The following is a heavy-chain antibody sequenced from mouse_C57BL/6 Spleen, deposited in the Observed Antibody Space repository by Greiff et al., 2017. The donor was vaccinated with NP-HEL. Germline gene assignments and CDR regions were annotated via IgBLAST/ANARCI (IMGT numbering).Heavy chain of an antibody. Sequence: QVQLQQPGAELVMPGASVKLSCKASGYTFTSYWMHWVKQRPGQGLEWIGEIDPSDSYTNYNQKFKGKSTLTVDKSSSTAYMQLSSLTSEDSAVYYGARKTYYGYDVLFDYWGQGTTLTVSS. D-gene: IGHD2-9*01. J-gene: IGHJ2*01. V-gene: IGHV1-69*01. CDR3: ARKTYYGYDVLFDY. CDR2: IDPSDSYT. CDR1: GYTFTSYW.